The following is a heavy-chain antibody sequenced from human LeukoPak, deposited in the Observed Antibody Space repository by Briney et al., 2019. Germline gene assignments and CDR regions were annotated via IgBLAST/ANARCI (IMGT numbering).Heavy chain of an antibody. CDR2: PYYRSKWYH. V-gene: IGHV6-1*01. Sequence: SQTLSLTFAISGDTVSSNSAAWSWIRHSPSRGLEWLGRPYYRSKWYHDYAVSVRSRVSVNPDTSKNQFSLQLTSVTPEDTAVYYCARFLGIGSQRYYFDSWGQGTLVTVSS. CDR1: GDTVSSNSAA. D-gene: IGHD6-19*01. J-gene: IGHJ4*02. CDR3: ARFLGIGSQRYYFDS.